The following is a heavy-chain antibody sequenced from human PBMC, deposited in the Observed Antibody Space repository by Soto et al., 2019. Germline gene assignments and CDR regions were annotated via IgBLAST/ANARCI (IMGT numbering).Heavy chain of an antibody. CDR2: ISYDGSNK. J-gene: IGHJ4*02. CDR3: AREDPRYHSSGYLDY. D-gene: IGHD3-22*01. CDR1: GFTFSSYA. Sequence: PGGSLRLSCAASGFTFSSYAMHWVRQAPGKGLEWVAFISYDGSNKYYADSVKGRFTISRDNSKNTLYLQMNSLRAEDTAVYYCAREDPRYHSSGYLDYWGQGTLVTVSS. V-gene: IGHV3-30-3*01.